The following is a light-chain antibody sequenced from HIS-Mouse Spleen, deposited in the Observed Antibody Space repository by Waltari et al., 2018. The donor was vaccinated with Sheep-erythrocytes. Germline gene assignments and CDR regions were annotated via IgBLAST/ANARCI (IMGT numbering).Light chain of an antibody. Sequence: QSALTQPASVSGSPGQSITISCTGTSRDVGSYTLVSWYQQHPGKAPKLMIYEGSKRPSGVSNRFSGSKSGNTASLTISGLQAEDEADYYCCSYVGSSTPWVFGGGTKLTVL. CDR3: CSYVGSSTPWV. V-gene: IGLV2-23*01. J-gene: IGLJ3*02. CDR2: EGS. CDR1: SRDVGSYTL.